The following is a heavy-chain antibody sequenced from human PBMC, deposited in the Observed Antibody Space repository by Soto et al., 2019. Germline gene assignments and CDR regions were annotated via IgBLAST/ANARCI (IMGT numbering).Heavy chain of an antibody. CDR2: FYDDGST. V-gene: IGHV4-39*01. Sequence: SETLSLTCTVSGGSISSTTYYWGWFRQPPGKGLEWIGSFYDDGSTYYNPSLKSRVTMSVDTSKNQFSLKLSSVTAADTAVYFCARRVTVTKNYFERWGQGTLVTVSS. CDR3: ARRVTVTKNYFER. CDR1: GGSISSTTYY. J-gene: IGHJ4*02. D-gene: IGHD4-17*01.